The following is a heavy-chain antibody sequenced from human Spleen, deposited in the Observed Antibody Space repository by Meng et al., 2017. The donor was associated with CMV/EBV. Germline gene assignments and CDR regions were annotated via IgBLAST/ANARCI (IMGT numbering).Heavy chain of an antibody. D-gene: IGHD1-1*01. V-gene: IGHV3-15*01. J-gene: IGHJ4*02. CDR3: STGGYFIDY. CDR1: GFTFSNAW. Sequence: GGSLRLSCAASGFTFSNAWMNWVRQAPGKGLEWVGRIKSKVDGETIDYAAPVKGRFSISRDDSINTVYLQMNSLKTEDTAVYYCSTGGYFIDYWGQGTLVTVFS. CDR2: IKSKVDGETI.